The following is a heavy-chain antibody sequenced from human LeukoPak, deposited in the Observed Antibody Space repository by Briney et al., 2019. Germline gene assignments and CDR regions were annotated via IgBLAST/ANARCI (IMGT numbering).Heavy chain of an antibody. CDR2: QTANSDDT. CDR3: GRDPNGNYVGAFEF. D-gene: IGHD4-17*01. Sequence: GGSLRLSCTASGFAFSAYAMTWVRQVPGKGLEWVSSQTANSDDTTYADSVRGRFTISRDNSKTSLSLKMNNLRAEDTATYYCGRDPNGNYVGAFEFWGQGTLVTVSS. CDR1: GFAFSAYA. J-gene: IGHJ3*01. V-gene: IGHV3-23*01.